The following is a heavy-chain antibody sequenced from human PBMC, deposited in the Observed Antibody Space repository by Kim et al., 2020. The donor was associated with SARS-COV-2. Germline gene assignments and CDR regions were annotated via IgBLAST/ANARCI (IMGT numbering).Heavy chain of an antibody. Sequence: YRGSVKGRFTISRDNRKYSLFLQMNSLTTEDSGVYYCTKGGADIPMAQHDSWGRGTLVTVSS. D-gene: IGHD5-18*01. CDR3: TKGGADIPMAQHDS. V-gene: IGHV3-43*01. J-gene: IGHJ4*02.